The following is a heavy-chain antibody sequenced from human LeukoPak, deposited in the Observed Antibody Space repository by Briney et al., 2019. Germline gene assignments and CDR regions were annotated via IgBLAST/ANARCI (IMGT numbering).Heavy chain of an antibody. CDR3: ARVGSITARKNYFDY. Sequence: ASVKVSCKPAGYTFTAYYIHWVRQAPGQGLEWMGWINPNSGGTNSAQKFQGRVTMTRDSSISTAYMEISRLTSDDTAVYHCARVGSITARKNYFDYWGQGTLVTVSS. CDR2: INPNSGGT. D-gene: IGHD6-6*01. V-gene: IGHV1-2*02. CDR1: GYTFTAYY. J-gene: IGHJ4*02.